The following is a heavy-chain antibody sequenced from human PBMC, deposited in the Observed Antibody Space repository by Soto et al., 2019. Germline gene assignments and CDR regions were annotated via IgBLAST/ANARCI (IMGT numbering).Heavy chain of an antibody. V-gene: IGHV1-69*06. J-gene: IGHJ3*02. D-gene: IGHD1-26*01. Sequence: SVKVSCKASGGTFSSYAISWVRQAPGQGLEWMGGIIPIFGTANYAQKFQGRVTITADKSTSTAYMELSSLRSEDTAVYYCARGVFSGSYHDAFDIWGQGTMVTVSS. CDR2: IIPIFGTA. CDR1: GGTFSSYA. CDR3: ARGVFSGSYHDAFDI.